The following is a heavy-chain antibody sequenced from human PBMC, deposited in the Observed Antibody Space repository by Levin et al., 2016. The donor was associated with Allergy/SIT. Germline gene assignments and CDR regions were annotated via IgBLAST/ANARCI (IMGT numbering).Heavy chain of an antibody. CDR1: GYTFTSYA. CDR2: INTGNGNP. V-gene: IGHV1-3*04. CDR3: ARGDSAAAGTID. Sequence: ASVKVSCKASGYTFTSYAIHWVRQAPGQRLDWMGWINTGNGNPKYSQKFQGRVTITRDTSASTAYMELSSLRSEDTAVYYCARGDSAAAGTIDWGQGTLVTSPQ. D-gene: IGHD6-13*01. J-gene: IGHJ4*02.